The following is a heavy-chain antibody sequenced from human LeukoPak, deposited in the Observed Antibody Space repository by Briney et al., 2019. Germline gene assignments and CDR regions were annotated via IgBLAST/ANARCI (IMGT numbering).Heavy chain of an antibody. CDR1: GFTFSSYS. J-gene: IGHJ4*02. D-gene: IGHD3-10*01. CDR3: ARDLWCGESLDY. CDR2: ISSSSSYI. Sequence: GGSLRLSCAASGFTFSSYSMNGVRQAPGKGLGWVSSISSSSSYIYYADSVKGRFTISRDNAKNSPYLQMNSLRAEDTAVYYCARDLWCGESLDYWGQGTLVTVSS. V-gene: IGHV3-21*01.